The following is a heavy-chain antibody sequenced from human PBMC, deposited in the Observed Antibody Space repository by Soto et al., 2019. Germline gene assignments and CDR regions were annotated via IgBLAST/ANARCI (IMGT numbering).Heavy chain of an antibody. J-gene: IGHJ2*01. D-gene: IGHD2-15*01. V-gene: IGHV4-59*08. CDR2: IYYSGST. CDR1: GGSISSYN. Sequence: QVQLQESGPGLVKPSETLSLTCTVSGGSISSYNWSWIRQPPGKGLEWIGYIYYSGSTNYNPSLKSRVTISVDTSKNQFSLKLSSVTAADTAVYYCARHSTRYCSGGSCKGRYFDLWGRGTLVTVSS. CDR3: ARHSTRYCSGGSCKGRYFDL.